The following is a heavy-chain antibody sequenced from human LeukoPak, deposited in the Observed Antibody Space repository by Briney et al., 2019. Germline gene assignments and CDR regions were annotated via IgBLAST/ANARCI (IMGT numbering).Heavy chain of an antibody. CDR2: IFYGGST. D-gene: IGHD3-3*02. Sequence: SETLSLTCAVYGGSFSSYSWGWIRQPPGKGLEWIGSIFYGGSTYYNPSLKSRVTISVDTSKDQFSLKLSSVTAADTAVYYCARLLESNFHFWSGRYYLDVWGKGTTVTVSS. J-gene: IGHJ6*03. CDR1: GGSFSSYS. V-gene: IGHV4-39*01. CDR3: ARLLESNFHFWSGRYYLDV.